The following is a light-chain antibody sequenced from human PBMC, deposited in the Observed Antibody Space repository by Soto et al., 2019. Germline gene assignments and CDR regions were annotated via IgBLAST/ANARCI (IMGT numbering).Light chain of an antibody. J-gene: IGKJ1*01. CDR2: AAS. Sequence: DIVLTQSPGTLSLSPGERATLSCRASQSVRSNYLAWFQQKPGQAPRLLIYAASSRATGIPDRFIGSGSGTDFTFSITRLEPEDFAVYYCQQYVSSPKTFGQGTKVDIK. V-gene: IGKV3-20*01. CDR1: QSVRSNY. CDR3: QQYVSSPKT.